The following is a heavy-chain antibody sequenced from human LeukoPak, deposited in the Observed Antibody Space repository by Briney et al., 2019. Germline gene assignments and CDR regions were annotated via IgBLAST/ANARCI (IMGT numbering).Heavy chain of an antibody. V-gene: IGHV3-30*02. CDR2: IRYDGSNK. CDR3: AKGGSWNYDYYMDV. J-gene: IGHJ6*03. D-gene: IGHD1-1*01. CDR1: GFTFSSYG. Sequence: GGSLRLSCAASGFTFSSYGMHWVRQAPGKGLEWVAFIRYDGSNKYYADSVKGRFIISRDNSKNTLYLQMNSLRAEDTAVYYCAKGGSWNYDYYMDVWGKGTTVTVSS.